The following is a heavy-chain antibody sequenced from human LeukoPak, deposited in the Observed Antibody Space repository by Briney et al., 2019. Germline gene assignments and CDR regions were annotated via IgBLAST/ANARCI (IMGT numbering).Heavy chain of an antibody. J-gene: IGHJ4*02. V-gene: IGHV4-59*01. CDR3: ARVTGDYYFDY. D-gene: IGHD1-14*01. CDR2: IFYSGTT. CDR1: GGSINGYY. Sequence: PSETLSVTCTVSGGSINGYYWSWIRQPPGKGLEWIAYIFYSGTTNYNPSLKSRVTISVDTSKNQFSLKLRSVTAADTAVYYCARVTGDYYFDYSGQETLVIVSP.